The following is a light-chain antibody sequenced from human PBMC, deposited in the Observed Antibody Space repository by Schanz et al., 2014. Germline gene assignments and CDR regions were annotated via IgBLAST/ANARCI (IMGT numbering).Light chain of an antibody. CDR2: GAS. CDR1: QSVSSSY. J-gene: IGKJ4*01. Sequence: EIVLTQSPGTLSLSPGERATLSCRASQSVSSSYLAWYQQKPGQAPRLLIYGASSRATGVPDRFSGSGSESETDFTLTISSLQPEDFATYYCQQSYSTPLTFGGGTKVEIK. CDR3: QQSYSTPLT. V-gene: IGKV3-20*01.